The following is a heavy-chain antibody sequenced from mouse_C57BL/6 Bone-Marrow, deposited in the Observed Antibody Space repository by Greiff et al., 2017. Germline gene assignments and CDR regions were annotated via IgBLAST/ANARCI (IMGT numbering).Heavy chain of an antibody. Sequence: QVQLQQPGAELVKPGASVKMSCKASGYTFTSYWITWVKQRPGQGLEWIGDIYPTSGRTNYNEKFKSKAILTVDTSSNTAYMQLSSLTSADSAVFYCARSGPMGRSIDYWGQGTTLTVSS. CDR3: ARSGPMGRSIDY. V-gene: IGHV1-55*01. D-gene: IGHD4-1*01. J-gene: IGHJ2*01. CDR1: GYTFTSYW. CDR2: IYPTSGRT.